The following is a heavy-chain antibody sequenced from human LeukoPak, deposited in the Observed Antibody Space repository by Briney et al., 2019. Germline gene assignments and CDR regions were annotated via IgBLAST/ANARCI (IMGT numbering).Heavy chain of an antibody. CDR3: ARENDQGFDY. CDR2: FGTRSTSI. V-gene: IGHV3-21*01. Sequence: GGSLRLSCAASGFTFSTYAMNRVRQAPGKGLEWVSSFGTRSTSIYYAHSVTGRFIISRDNAKNSLYLQMNSLRAGDTAVYYCARENDQGFDYWGQGTLVTVSS. J-gene: IGHJ4*02. CDR1: GFTFSTYA. D-gene: IGHD3-16*01.